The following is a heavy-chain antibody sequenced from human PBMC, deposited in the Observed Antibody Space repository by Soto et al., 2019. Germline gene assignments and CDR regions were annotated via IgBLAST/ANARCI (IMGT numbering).Heavy chain of an antibody. D-gene: IGHD5-18*01. CDR3: AKGYSYGVLEPLGY. CDR1: GFTFDDYA. V-gene: IGHV3-9*01. Sequence: EVQLVESGGGLVQPGRSLRLSFAASGFTFDDYAMHWVRQAPGKGLEWVSGISWNSGIIDYADSVKGRFTISRDNAKNSLYLQMNSLRAEDTALYYCAKGYSYGVLEPLGYWGQGTLVTVSS. CDR2: ISWNSGII. J-gene: IGHJ4*02.